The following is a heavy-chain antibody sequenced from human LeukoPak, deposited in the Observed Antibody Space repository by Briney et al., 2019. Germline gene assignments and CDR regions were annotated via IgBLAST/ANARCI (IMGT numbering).Heavy chain of an antibody. V-gene: IGHV3-9*01. J-gene: IGHJ4*02. Sequence: GGSLRLSCAGSGFIFNNYAVHWVRQPPGKGLEWVSGISWNSGSIDYADSVKGRFTISRDNAKNSLYLQMNSLRVEDTAFYYCAKDNRRHYTSGPNPDSLHWGQGALVTVSS. CDR1: GFIFNNYA. D-gene: IGHD6-19*01. CDR3: AKDNRRHYTSGPNPDSLH. CDR2: ISWNSGSI.